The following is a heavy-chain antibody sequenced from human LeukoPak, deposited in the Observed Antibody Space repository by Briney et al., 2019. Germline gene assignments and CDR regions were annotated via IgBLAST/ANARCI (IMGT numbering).Heavy chain of an antibody. J-gene: IGHJ4*02. CDR2: IKNDGSET. CDR1: GFNFRDHW. D-gene: IGHD6-19*01. Sequence: GGSLRLSCAVSGFNFRDHWMDWVRQAPGKGLQWVGHIKNDGSETYYLDSLKGRFNISRDNTNNALYLQMNSLRVEDTAVYYCVKNDGWFHLAQWGQGTLVTVSS. V-gene: IGHV3-7*03. CDR3: VKNDGWFHLAQ.